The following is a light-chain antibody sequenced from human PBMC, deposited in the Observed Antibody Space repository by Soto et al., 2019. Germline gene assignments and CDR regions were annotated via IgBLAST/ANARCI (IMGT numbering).Light chain of an antibody. CDR2: DVS. CDR3: SSYSSSSTLV. J-gene: IGLJ2*01. CDR1: SSDVGGYNY. V-gene: IGLV2-14*01. Sequence: QSALTLPASVSGSPGQSITISCTGTSSDVGGYNYVSWYQQHPGKAPKLMIYDVSNRPSGVSNRFSDSKSGNTASLTISGLHAEDEADYYCSSYSSSSTLVFVGGTKLTVL.